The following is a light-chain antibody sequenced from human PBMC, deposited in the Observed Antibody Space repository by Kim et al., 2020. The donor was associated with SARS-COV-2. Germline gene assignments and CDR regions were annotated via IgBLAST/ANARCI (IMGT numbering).Light chain of an antibody. J-gene: IGLJ3*02. CDR2: RDN. CDR1: SNKVGNRG. V-gene: IGLV10-54*04. CDR3: SAWDSSLNAAV. Sequence: QTATLTCAGNSNKVGNRGAAWLQQHQGHPPKVVSNRDNNRPSGISERFSASRSGNTASLTITGLQPEDEADYYCSAWDSSLNAAVFGGGTQLTVL.